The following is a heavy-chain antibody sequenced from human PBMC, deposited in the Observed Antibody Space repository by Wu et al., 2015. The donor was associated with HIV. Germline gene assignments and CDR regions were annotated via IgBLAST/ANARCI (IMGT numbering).Heavy chain of an antibody. CDR3: ARSGGYDFWSGYSHNWFDP. D-gene: IGHD3-3*01. Sequence: QVQLVQSGAEVKKPGASVKVSCKVSGYTLTELSMHWVRQAPGQGLEWMGWINPNSGGTNYAQKFQGRVTMTRDTSISTAYMELSRLRSDDTAVYYCARSGGYDFWSGYSHNWFDPWGQGTLVTVSS. J-gene: IGHJ5*02. CDR2: INPNSGGT. V-gene: IGHV1-2*02. CDR1: GYTLTELS.